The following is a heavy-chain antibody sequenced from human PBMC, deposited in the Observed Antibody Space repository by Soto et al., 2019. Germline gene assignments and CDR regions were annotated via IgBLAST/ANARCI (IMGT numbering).Heavy chain of an antibody. CDR1: GGGNLRDYR. J-gene: IGHJ4*02. D-gene: IGHD3-10*01. CDR3: ARGVEGYNFGAVY. V-gene: IGHV1-69*01. CDR2: IISKLGSA. Sequence: QVQLVQSGAEVKEPGSSVKVSCKASGGGNLRDYRNTWVRRAPGQGLEWMGGIISKLGSANYAQKFQGRVTITADESTNSVYMELRSLRSDDTAVYYCARGVEGYNFGAVYWGQGTPVTVSS.